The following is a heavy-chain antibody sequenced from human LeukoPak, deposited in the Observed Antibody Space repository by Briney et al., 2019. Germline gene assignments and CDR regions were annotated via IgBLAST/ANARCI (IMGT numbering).Heavy chain of an antibody. D-gene: IGHD2-2*01. CDR2: IYSGGST. J-gene: IGHJ1*01. CDR1: GFTVSSNY. V-gene: IGHV3-66*01. CDR3: ARERCSSISCPGYFRH. Sequence: GGSLRLSCAASGFTVSSNYMSWVRQAPGKGLEWVSVIYSGGSTYYADSVKGRFTISRDNSKNTLYLQMNSLRAEDTAVYYCARERCSSISCPGYFRHWGQGTLVTVSS.